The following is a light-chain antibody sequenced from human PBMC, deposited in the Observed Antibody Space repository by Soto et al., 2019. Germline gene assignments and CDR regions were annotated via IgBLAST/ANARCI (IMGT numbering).Light chain of an antibody. CDR2: DVS. Sequence: QSALTQPASVSGSPGQSITISCTGTSSDVGGYHYVSWYQQHPGKAPKLMIYDVSNRPSGVSNRFSGSNSGNTASLTISGLQAEYEADYYCSSYTSSSTLFVFGTGTKVTVL. CDR3: SSYTSSSTLFV. CDR1: SSDVGGYHY. J-gene: IGLJ1*01. V-gene: IGLV2-14*01.